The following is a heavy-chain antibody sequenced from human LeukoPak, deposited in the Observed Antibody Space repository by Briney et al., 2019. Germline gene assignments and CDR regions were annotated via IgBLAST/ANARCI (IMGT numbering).Heavy chain of an antibody. J-gene: IGHJ4*02. CDR2: ISGSGGST. CDR3: ANPPTVTSLDY. CDR1: GFTFRSYA. V-gene: IGHV3-23*01. D-gene: IGHD4-11*01. Sequence: PGGSLRLSCAASGFTFRSYAMNWVRQAPGKGLEWASSISGSGGSTYYADSVKGRFTISRDNSTNTLYLQMNSLRAEDTAVYYCANPPTVTSLDYRGQGTLVTVSS.